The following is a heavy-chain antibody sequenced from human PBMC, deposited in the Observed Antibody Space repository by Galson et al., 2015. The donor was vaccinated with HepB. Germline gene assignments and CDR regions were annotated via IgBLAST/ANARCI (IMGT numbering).Heavy chain of an antibody. CDR1: GYTFTGYY. J-gene: IGHJ4*02. CDR3: ATGSPPGVINF. D-gene: IGHD3-10*01. CDR2: INPNSGGT. V-gene: IGHV1-2*02. Sequence: SVKVSCKASGYTFTGYYIHWVRQAPGQGLEWLGWINPNSGGTNYAQKFQGRVTMTRDTSISTASMDLTRLRSDDTAVYYCATGSPPGVINFWGQGTLVTVSS.